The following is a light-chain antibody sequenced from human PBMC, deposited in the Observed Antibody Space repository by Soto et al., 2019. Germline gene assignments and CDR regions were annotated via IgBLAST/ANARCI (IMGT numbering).Light chain of an antibody. Sequence: QSVLIQPPSASGTPGQRVTISCSGSSSNIGSNYVYWFQQLPGAAPKLLIYRNNQRPSGVPDRFSVSKSGTSASLAISGLRYEDEDDFYCATWADNLTARVFGGGTKLTVL. CDR1: SSNIGSNY. CDR3: ATWADNLTARV. V-gene: IGLV1-47*01. CDR2: RNN. J-gene: IGLJ3*02.